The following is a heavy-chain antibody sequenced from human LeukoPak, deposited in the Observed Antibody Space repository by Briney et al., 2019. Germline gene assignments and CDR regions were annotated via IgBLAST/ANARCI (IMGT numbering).Heavy chain of an antibody. V-gene: IGHV3-9*03. CDR3: AKGGGSSPDQHEYFQH. Sequence: PGGSLRLSCAASGFTFDDYAMRRVRHAPGKGLEWVSGISWNSGSIGYADSVKGRFTISRDNAKNSLYLQMNSLRAEDMALYYCAKGGGSSPDQHEYFQHWGQGTLVTVSS. J-gene: IGHJ1*01. CDR1: GFTFDDYA. CDR2: ISWNSGSI. D-gene: IGHD2-15*01.